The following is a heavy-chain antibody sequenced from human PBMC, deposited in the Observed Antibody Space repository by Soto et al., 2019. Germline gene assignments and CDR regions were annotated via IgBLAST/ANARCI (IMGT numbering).Heavy chain of an antibody. Sequence: GVSLRLSCAASGFTFSSYEMNWVRQAPGKGLEWVSYISSSASTLYYADSVKGRFTISRDNTKNSLYLQMNSLRAEDTAVYYCARAECSSPDCLTAYYSYGLDVWGQGSTVTVSS. D-gene: IGHD3-9*01. CDR1: GFTFSSYE. CDR2: ISSSASTL. J-gene: IGHJ6*02. V-gene: IGHV3-48*03. CDR3: ARAECSSPDCLTAYYSYGLDV.